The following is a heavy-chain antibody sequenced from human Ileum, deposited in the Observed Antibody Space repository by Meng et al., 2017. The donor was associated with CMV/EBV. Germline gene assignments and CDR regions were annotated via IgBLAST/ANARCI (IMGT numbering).Heavy chain of an antibody. J-gene: IGHJ4*02. D-gene: IGHD4/OR15-4a*01. CDR3: ARGSDYGGSYFDY. V-gene: IGHV4-31*02. CDR1: GGSISSGGYY. Sequence: SGGSISSGGYYWSWIRQHPGHGLEWIGYIYYSGSTYYNPSLKSRVTISVDTSKNQFSLKLSSVTAADTAVYYCARGSDYGGSYFDYWGQGTLVTVSS. CDR2: IYYSGST.